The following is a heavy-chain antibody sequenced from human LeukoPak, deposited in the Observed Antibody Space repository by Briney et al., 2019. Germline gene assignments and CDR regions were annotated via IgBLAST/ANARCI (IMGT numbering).Heavy chain of an antibody. V-gene: IGHV4-30-2*01. CDR1: GGSISSGGYY. CDR3: ARGYYYYYMDV. CDR2: ICHSGST. Sequence: SQTLSLTCTVSGGSISSGGYYWSWIRQPPGKGLEWIGYICHSGSTYYNPSLKSRVTISVDRSKNQFSLKLSSVTAADTAVYYCARGYYYYYMDVWGKGTTVTVSS. J-gene: IGHJ6*03.